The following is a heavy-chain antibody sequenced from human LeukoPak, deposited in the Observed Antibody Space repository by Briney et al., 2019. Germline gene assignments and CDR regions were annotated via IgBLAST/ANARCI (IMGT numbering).Heavy chain of an antibody. J-gene: IGHJ3*02. Sequence: SVKVSCKASGGTFSSYAISWVRQAPGQGLEWMGRIIPILGTANYAQKFQGRVTITADESTSTAYMELSSLRSEDTAVYYCARDLSPYYYDSSGYYYLVSDAFDIWGQGTMVTVSS. CDR1: GGTFSSYA. CDR3: ARDLSPYYYDSSGYYYLVSDAFDI. V-gene: IGHV1-69*11. CDR2: IIPILGTA. D-gene: IGHD3-22*01.